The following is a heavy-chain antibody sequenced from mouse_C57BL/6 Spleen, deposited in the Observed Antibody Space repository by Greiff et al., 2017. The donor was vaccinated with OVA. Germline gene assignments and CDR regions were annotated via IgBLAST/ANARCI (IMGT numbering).Heavy chain of an antibody. J-gene: IGHJ3*01. CDR3: ARGGTVVAEGFAY. CDR1: GFTFSSYA. Sequence: EVMLVESGGGLVKPGGSLKLSCAASGFTFSSYAMSWVRQTPEKRLEWVATISDGGSYTYYPDNVKGRFTISRDNAKNNLYLQMSHLKSEDTAMYYCARGGTVVAEGFAYWGQGTLVTVSA. CDR2: ISDGGSYT. D-gene: IGHD1-1*01. V-gene: IGHV5-4*03.